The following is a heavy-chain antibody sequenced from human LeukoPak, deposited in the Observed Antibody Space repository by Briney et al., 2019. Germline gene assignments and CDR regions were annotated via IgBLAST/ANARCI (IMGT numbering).Heavy chain of an antibody. V-gene: IGHV3-74*01. Sequence: PGGSLRLSCAASGFTFSGYWMHWVRQAPGKGLVWVSRIKTNGSSTSYADSVKGRFTISRDNAKNTLYLQMNSLRAEDTAVYYCAKSGGSSPYGMDVWGQGTTVTVSS. J-gene: IGHJ6*02. CDR1: GFTFSGYW. D-gene: IGHD1-26*01. CDR3: AKSGGSSPYGMDV. CDR2: IKTNGSST.